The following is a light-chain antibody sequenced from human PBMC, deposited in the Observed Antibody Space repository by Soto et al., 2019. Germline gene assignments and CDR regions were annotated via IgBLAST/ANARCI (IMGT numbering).Light chain of an antibody. CDR2: AAS. CDR1: EDISTW. CDR3: QQLKSYVT. J-gene: IGKJ5*01. V-gene: IGKV1-12*01. Sequence: DIQMTQSPSSVSASVGDRVTITCRSSEDISTWLAWYQQKPGKAPKLLIYAASSLQSGVPSRFSGSGSGTDFALTISSLQPEDFATYYCQQLKSYVTFGQGTRLEIK.